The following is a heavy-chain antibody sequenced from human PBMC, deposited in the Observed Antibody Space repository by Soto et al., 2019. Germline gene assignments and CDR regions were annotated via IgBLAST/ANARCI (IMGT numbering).Heavy chain of an antibody. J-gene: IGHJ4*01. CDR3: TTDSRTTLPEIRFDH. CDR1: GFPFSNAW. Sequence: EVQLVESGGGLVKPGGSLRLSCVASGFPFSNAWINWVRQVPGKGLEWVGRVKSKTDGGSSDYAAAVKGRFAVSRDDSRHIVYLQMNSLKIEDTGVYYCTTDSRTTLPEIRFDHWGHGTQVTVSS. V-gene: IGHV3-15*07. D-gene: IGHD1-26*01. CDR2: VKSKTDGGSS.